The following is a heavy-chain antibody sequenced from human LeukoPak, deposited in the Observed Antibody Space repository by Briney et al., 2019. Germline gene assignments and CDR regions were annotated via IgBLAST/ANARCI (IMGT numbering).Heavy chain of an antibody. CDR1: GGTFSGYY. CDR2: SNDSGGT. V-gene: IGHV4-34*01. CDR3: AREPFHSYGELLD. D-gene: IGHD3-10*01. J-gene: IGHJ4*02. Sequence: PSETLSLTCAVYGGTFSGYYWSWIRQPPGKRLEWVGESNDSGGTNYNPSLKSRVTISADKSKNQVSLKLTSVTAADTAVYYCAREPFHSYGELLDWGRGTLVTVSS.